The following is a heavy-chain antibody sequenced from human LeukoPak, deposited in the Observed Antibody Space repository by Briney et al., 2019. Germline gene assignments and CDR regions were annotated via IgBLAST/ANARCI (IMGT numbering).Heavy chain of an antibody. CDR2: IWYDGSNK. D-gene: IGHD3-22*01. J-gene: IGHJ6*02. Sequence: GRSLRLSCAASGFTFSSYGMHWVRQAPGKGLEWVAVIWYDGSNKYYADSVKGRFTISRDNSKNTLYLQMNSLRAEDTAVYYCAREGDSSGYYGMDVWGQGTTATVSS. CDR1: GFTFSSYG. CDR3: AREGDSSGYYGMDV. V-gene: IGHV3-33*01.